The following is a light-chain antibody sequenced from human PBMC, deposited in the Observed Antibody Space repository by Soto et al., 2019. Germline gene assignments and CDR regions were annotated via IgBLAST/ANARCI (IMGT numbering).Light chain of an antibody. J-gene: IGLJ2*01. Sequence: QSALTQPASVSGSPGQSITISCTGTSNDVGAYNYVSWYQQHPGKAPKLMIYDVSNRPSGVSNRFSGSKSGNTASLTISGLQAEDEADYYCSSYTSSNTVVFGGGTQLTVL. CDR1: SNDVGAYNY. CDR2: DVS. V-gene: IGLV2-14*03. CDR3: SSYTSSNTVV.